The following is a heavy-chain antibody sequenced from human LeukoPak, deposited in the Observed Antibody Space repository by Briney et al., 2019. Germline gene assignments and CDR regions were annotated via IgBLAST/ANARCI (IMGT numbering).Heavy chain of an antibody. Sequence: PSQTLSLSCSVSGASITSGKSYWSWIRQPAGKRPEFVGRMYSSGTTNYNPSGRSRVTISVDTSKNLFTLNLTSVAAADTAVYYCARDEGRHGFDDWGPGTLVTVSS. CDR1: GASITSGKSY. J-gene: IGHJ4*02. CDR3: ARDEGRHGFDD. V-gene: IGHV4-61*02. D-gene: IGHD3-10*01. CDR2: MYSSGTT.